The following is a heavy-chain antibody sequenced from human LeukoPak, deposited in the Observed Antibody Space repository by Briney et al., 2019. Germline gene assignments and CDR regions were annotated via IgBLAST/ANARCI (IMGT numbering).Heavy chain of an antibody. Sequence: ASVKVSCKASGYTFTSYGISWVRQAPGQGLEWMGWISAYNGNTNYAQKLQGRVTMTTDTSTSTAYMELRSLRSDDTAVYYCARASYYYDSSGNLYYFDYWGQGTLVTVSS. CDR3: ARASYYYDSSGNLYYFDY. D-gene: IGHD3-22*01. CDR2: ISAYNGNT. J-gene: IGHJ4*02. CDR1: GYTFTSYG. V-gene: IGHV1-18*01.